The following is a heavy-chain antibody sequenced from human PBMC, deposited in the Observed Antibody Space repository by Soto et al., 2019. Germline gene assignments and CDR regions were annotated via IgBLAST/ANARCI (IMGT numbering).Heavy chain of an antibody. V-gene: IGHV4-34*01. CDR2: INHSGST. CDR1: GGSFSAYS. CDR3: ARERIVVVPAAVRVWDSYGMDV. D-gene: IGHD2-2*02. J-gene: IGHJ6*02. Sequence: QVQLQQWGAGLLKPSETLSLTCAVYGGSFSAYSLSWIRQPPGKGLEWIGEINHSGSTNYNPSLKTRVTISVDTSKNQFSLKLNSVTAADTAVYFCARERIVVVPAAVRVWDSYGMDVWGQGTTVTVSS.